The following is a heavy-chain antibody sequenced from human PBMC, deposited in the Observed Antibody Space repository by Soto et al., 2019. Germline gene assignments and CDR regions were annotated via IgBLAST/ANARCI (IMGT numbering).Heavy chain of an antibody. CDR3: ARLHDYGSGNSGMDV. Sequence: QLQLQESGPGLVKPSETLSLTCTVSGGSISGSSYYWGWIRQPPGKGLEWIGSIYYSGNTYYNPSLKSRVTTSVATSNTQFSLKLSSVTAADTAVYYCARLHDYGSGNSGMDVWGQGTTVTVSS. CDR2: IYYSGNT. V-gene: IGHV4-39*01. CDR1: GGSISGSSYY. J-gene: IGHJ6*02. D-gene: IGHD3-10*01.